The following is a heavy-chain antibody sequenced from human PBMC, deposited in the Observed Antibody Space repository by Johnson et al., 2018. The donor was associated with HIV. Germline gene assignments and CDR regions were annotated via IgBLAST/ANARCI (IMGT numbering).Heavy chain of an antibody. J-gene: IGHJ3*02. CDR3: ARSEYDYYDSSGYDAFDI. Sequence: VQLVESGGGVVQPGGSLRLSCAASGFTFSSYWMHWVRQAPGKGLVWVSRINSDGSSTSYADSVKGRFTISRDNDKNTLYLQMNSLRAEDTAVYYCARSEYDYYDSSGYDAFDIWGQGTMVTVSS. V-gene: IGHV3-74*02. CDR1: GFTFSSYW. CDR2: INSDGSST. D-gene: IGHD3-22*01.